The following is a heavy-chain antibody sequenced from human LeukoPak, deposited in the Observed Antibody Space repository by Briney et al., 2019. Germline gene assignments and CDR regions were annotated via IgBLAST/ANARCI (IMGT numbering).Heavy chain of an antibody. Sequence: GASVKVSCKASGGTFSSYAISWVRQAPGQGLEWMGGITPIFGTANYAQKFQGRVTITADESTSTAYMELSSLRSEDTAVYYCARVEIAAAGTIDYWGQGTLVTVSS. D-gene: IGHD6-13*01. CDR3: ARVEIAAAGTIDY. V-gene: IGHV1-69*13. CDR2: ITPIFGTA. CDR1: GGTFSSYA. J-gene: IGHJ4*02.